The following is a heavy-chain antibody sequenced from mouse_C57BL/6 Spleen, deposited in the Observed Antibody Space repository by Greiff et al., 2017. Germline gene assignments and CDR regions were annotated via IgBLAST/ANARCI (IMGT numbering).Heavy chain of an antibody. V-gene: IGHV10-1*01. CDR2: IRSKSNNYAT. CDR3: VRHVGAQAAMDY. J-gene: IGHJ4*01. CDR1: GFSFNTYA. Sequence: EVHLVESGGGLVQPKGSLKLSCAASGFSFNTYAMNWVRQAPGKGLEWVARIRSKSNNYATYYADSVKDRFTISRDDSESMLYLQMNNLKTEDTAMYYCVRHVGAQAAMDYWGQRTSGTVSS. D-gene: IGHD3-2*02.